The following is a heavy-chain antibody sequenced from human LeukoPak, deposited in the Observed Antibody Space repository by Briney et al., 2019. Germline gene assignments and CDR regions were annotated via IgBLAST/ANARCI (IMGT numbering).Heavy chain of an antibody. CDR3: ARSADSSGYAKFDY. D-gene: IGHD3-22*01. V-gene: IGHV3-11*04. CDR2: IISSGSTI. CDR1: GFTFSDYY. Sequence: GGSLRLSCAASGFTFSDYYMSWIRQAPGKGLGWVSYIISSGSTIYYADSVKGRFTISRDNAKNSLYLQMNSLRAEDTAVYYCARSADSSGYAKFDYWGQGTLVTVSS. J-gene: IGHJ4*02.